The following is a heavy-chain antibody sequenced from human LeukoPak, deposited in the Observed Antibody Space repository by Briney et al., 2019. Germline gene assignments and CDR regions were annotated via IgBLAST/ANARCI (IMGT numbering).Heavy chain of an antibody. D-gene: IGHD1-14*01. J-gene: IGHJ4*02. CDR3: AKGWGTLDY. V-gene: IGHV3-30*04. CDR2: ISYDGSNK. Sequence: PGGSLRLSCAASGFTFSSYAMHWVRQAPGKGLEWVALISYDGSNKYYADSVKGRFTISRDNSKNTLYLQMNSLRVEDTAVYYCAKGWGTLDYWGQGTLVTVSS. CDR1: GFTFSSYA.